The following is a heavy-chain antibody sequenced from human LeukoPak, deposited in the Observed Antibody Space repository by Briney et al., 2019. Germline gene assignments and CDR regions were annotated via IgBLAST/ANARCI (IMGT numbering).Heavy chain of an antibody. CDR1: GYTFTGYY. CDR3: ARGGFGGLRFLSDY. D-gene: IGHD5-12*01. Sequence: ASVKVSCKASGYTFTGYYMHWVRQAPGQGLEWMGWINPNSGGTNYAQKFQGRVTMTRDTSTSTVYMELSSLRSEDTAVYYCARGGFGGLRFLSDYWGQGTLVTVSS. J-gene: IGHJ4*02. V-gene: IGHV1-2*02. CDR2: INPNSGGT.